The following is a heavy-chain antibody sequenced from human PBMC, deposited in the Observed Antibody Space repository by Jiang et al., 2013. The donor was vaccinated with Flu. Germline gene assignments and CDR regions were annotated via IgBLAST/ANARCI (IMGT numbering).Heavy chain of an antibody. J-gene: IGHJ1*01. CDR1: GGSISSSSYY. CDR3: ARHRPPGAYDYGDYVYFQH. CDR2: IYYSGST. V-gene: IGHV4-39*01. Sequence: PGLVKPSETLSLTCTVSGGSISSSSYYWGWIRQPPGKGLEWIGNIYYSGSTYYNPSLKSRVTISVDTSKNQFSLKLSSVTAADTAVYYCARHRPPGAYDYGDYVYFQHWGQGTLVTVSS. D-gene: IGHD4-17*01.